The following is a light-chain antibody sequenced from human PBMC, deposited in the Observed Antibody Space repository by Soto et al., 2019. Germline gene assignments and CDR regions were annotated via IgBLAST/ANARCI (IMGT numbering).Light chain of an antibody. V-gene: IGLV1-51*01. CDR2: DTS. J-gene: IGLJ3*02. CDR1: SSNIRGNH. Sequence: QSVLTQPPSVSAAPGQKVTISCSGGSSNIRGNHVSWYQQLPGAAPKLVIYDTSLRPPGIPDRFSGSKSGTSATLGITGLQTGDEADYYCGTWDSTLDAFLFGGGTKLTVL. CDR3: GTWDSTLDAFL.